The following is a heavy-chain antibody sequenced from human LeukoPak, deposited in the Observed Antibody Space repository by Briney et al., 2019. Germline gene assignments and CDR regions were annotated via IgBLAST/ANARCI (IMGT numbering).Heavy chain of an antibody. J-gene: IGHJ5*02. Sequence: SETLSLTCAVYGGSFSGYYWSWTRQPPGRGLEWIGEINHSGSTNYNPSLKSRVTISVDTSKNQFSLKLSSVTAADTAVYYCARVQWLVRYNWFDPWGQGTLVTVSS. CDR2: INHSGST. CDR3: ARVQWLVRYNWFDP. CDR1: GGSFSGYY. D-gene: IGHD6-19*01. V-gene: IGHV4-34*01.